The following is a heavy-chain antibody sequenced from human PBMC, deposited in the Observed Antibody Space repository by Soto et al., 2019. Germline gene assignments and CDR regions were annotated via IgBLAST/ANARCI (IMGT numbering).Heavy chain of an antibody. D-gene: IGHD5-12*01. J-gene: IGHJ6*02. Sequence: GASVKVSCKASGGTFSSYAISWVRQAPGQGLEWMGGIIPIFGTANYAQKFQGRVTITADESTSTAYMELSSLRSEDTAVYYCARGGSSATMGGLGYYYYGMDVWGQGTTVTVSS. CDR1: GGTFSSYA. CDR3: ARGGSSATMGGLGYYYYGMDV. CDR2: IIPIFGTA. V-gene: IGHV1-69*13.